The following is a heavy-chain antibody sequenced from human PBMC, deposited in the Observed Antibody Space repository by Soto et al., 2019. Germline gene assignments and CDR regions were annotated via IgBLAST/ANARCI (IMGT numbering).Heavy chain of an antibody. D-gene: IGHD2-15*01. V-gene: IGHV4-59*08. J-gene: IGHJ4*02. CDR1: GGSISSYY. CDR2: IYYSGST. Sequence: SETLSLTCTVSGGSISSYYWSWIRQPPGKGLEWIGYIYYSGSTNYNPSLKSRVTISVDTSKNQFSLKLSSVTAADTAVYYCARLTVVAAKRAFDYWGQGTLVTVSS. CDR3: ARLTVVAAKRAFDY.